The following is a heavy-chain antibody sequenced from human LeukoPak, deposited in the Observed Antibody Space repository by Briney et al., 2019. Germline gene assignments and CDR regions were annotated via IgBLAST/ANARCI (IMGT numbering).Heavy chain of an antibody. Sequence: GGSLRLSCAASGFSFSSYTMNWVRQAPGKGLEWVSSIRSSSSYIYYADSLKGRLTISRDNAKNSLYLQMNSLRAEDTAVYYCARDPQGYSSSWFDYWGQGTLATVSS. J-gene: IGHJ4*02. CDR1: GFSFSSYT. CDR3: ARDPQGYSSSWFDY. V-gene: IGHV3-21*01. D-gene: IGHD6-13*01. CDR2: IRSSSSYI.